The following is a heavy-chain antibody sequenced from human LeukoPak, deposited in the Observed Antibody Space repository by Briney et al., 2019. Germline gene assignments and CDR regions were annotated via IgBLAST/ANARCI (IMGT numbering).Heavy chain of an antibody. CDR2: ISSSSSYI. Sequence: GGSLRLSCAASGFTFSSYWMSWVRQAPGKGLEWVSSISSSSSYIYYADSVKGRFTISRDNAKNSLYLQMNSLRAEDTAVHYCGRAFTVTSDCDAFDIWGQGTMVTVSS. CDR3: GRAFTVTSDCDAFDI. J-gene: IGHJ3*02. D-gene: IGHD4-17*01. CDR1: GFTFSSYW. V-gene: IGHV3-21*01.